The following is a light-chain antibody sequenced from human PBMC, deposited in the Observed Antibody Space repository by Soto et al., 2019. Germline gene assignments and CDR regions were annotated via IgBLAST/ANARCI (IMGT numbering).Light chain of an antibody. CDR2: SAS. V-gene: IGKV4-1*01. Sequence: DIVMTQSPDSLAVSLGARATIKCKSSQSVLYSSNNKNFLSWYRQRPGQPPKLLIYSASTRESGVPDRFSGSGSGTDFTLTISSLQAEDVALYYCQQHFTTPWTFGPGTKVEIK. CDR3: QQHFTTPWT. CDR1: QSVLYSSNNKNF. J-gene: IGKJ1*01.